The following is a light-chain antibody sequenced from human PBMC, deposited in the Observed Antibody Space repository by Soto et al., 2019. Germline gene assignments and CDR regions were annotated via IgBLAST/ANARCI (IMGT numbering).Light chain of an antibody. V-gene: IGLV2-14*01. CDR1: STDVGGYNY. J-gene: IGLJ1*01. Sequence: QSVLAQPSSVSGSPGQSITISCTGTSTDVGGYNYVSWYQHHSGKAPKLLIYEVTNRPSGISDRFSGPKSVNTASLTISGLQAEDESDYYCGSYSSTDTPFVFXTGTKVTVL. CDR3: GSYSSTDTPFV. CDR2: EVT.